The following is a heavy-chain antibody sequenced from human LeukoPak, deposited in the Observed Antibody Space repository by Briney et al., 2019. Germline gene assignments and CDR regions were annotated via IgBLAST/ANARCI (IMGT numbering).Heavy chain of an antibody. V-gene: IGHV3-9*01. Sequence: GGSLRLSCAASGFTFDDYAMHWVRQAPGKGLEWVSGISWNSGSIGYADSVKGQFTISRDNAKNSLYLQMNSLRAEDTALYYCAREIYDSSGSDYWGQGTLVTVSS. CDR1: GFTFDDYA. CDR3: AREIYDSSGSDY. J-gene: IGHJ4*02. CDR2: ISWNSGSI. D-gene: IGHD3-22*01.